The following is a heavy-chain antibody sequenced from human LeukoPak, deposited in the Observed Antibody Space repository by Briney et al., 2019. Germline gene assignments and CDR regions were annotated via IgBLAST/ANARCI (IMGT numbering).Heavy chain of an antibody. CDR3: AKDLCDGDCLPFEY. CDR1: GFTFSSHG. CDR2: IWYDGSDK. J-gene: IGHJ4*02. Sequence: GGSVPLPRAASGFTFSSHGIHWVRQAPGKGLEWVAVIWYDGSDKDYADSVKGRFTISGDNSKNTLYLQMNSLRVEDTAVYYCAKDLCDGDCLPFEYGGQGTLVTVSS. V-gene: IGHV3-33*06. D-gene: IGHD2-21*02.